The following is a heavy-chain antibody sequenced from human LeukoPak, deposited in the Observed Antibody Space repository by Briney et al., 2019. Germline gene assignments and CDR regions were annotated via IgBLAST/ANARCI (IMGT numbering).Heavy chain of an antibody. J-gene: IGHJ4*02. Sequence: PGGSLRLSCAASGFTFSSYGMHWVRQAPGRGLEWVAFIRYDGSNKYYADSVKGRFTISRDNSKNTLYLQMNSLRAEDTAVYYCAKEGTSHVENYYFDYWGQGTLVTVSS. V-gene: IGHV3-30*02. CDR2: IRYDGSNK. D-gene: IGHD1-7*01. CDR3: AKEGTSHVENYYFDY. CDR1: GFTFSSYG.